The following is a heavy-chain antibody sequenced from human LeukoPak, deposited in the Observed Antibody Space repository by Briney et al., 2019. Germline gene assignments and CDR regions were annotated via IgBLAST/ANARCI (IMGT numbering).Heavy chain of an antibody. Sequence: GGSLRLSCAASGFTFSNYEMNWVRQAPGKGLEWVSYVTSSGNTKYYAESVKGRFTISRDNAKNSLFLQMSSLRDEDTAVYYCAREIKGYSYGFHDYWGQGTLVTVSS. D-gene: IGHD5-18*01. CDR3: AREIKGYSYGFHDY. J-gene: IGHJ4*02. V-gene: IGHV3-48*03. CDR1: GFTFSNYE. CDR2: VTSSGNTK.